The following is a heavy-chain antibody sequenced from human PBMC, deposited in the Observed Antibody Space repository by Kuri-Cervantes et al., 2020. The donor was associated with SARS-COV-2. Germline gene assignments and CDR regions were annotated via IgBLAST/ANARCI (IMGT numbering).Heavy chain of an antibody. J-gene: IGHJ4*02. Sequence: SETLSLTGTVSGYSISSGYYWGWIRQPPGKGLEWIGSIYHSGSTYYSPSLKSRVTISVDRSKNQFSLKLSSVTAADTAVYYCARVGYSSGRHDYWGQGTLVTVSS. V-gene: IGHV4-38-2*02. CDR3: ARVGYSSGRHDY. CDR2: IYHSGST. CDR1: GYSISSGYY. D-gene: IGHD5-18*01.